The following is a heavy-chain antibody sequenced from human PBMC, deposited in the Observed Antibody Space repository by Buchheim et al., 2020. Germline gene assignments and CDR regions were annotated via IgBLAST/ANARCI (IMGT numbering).Heavy chain of an antibody. Sequence: DVQLLQSGGGLVQPGGSLRLSCAASGFSFSTNAMSWVRQAPGRGLEWVSGIGGDGRSHYADSVQGRFTISRDSSKDTLLLQMNGLRVEDTATYYCAKDLHFWSGMDYWGQGAL. CDR1: GFSFSTNA. V-gene: IGHV3-23*01. CDR3: AKDLHFWSGMDY. CDR2: IGGDGRS. D-gene: IGHD3-3*02. J-gene: IGHJ4*02.